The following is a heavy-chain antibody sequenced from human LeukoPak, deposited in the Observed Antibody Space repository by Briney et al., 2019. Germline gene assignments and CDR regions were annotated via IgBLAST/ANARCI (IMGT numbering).Heavy chain of an antibody. J-gene: IGHJ3*02. V-gene: IGHV3-21*01. Sequence: GGSLRLSCAASGFNFSSYSMNWVRQAPGKGLEWVSTISSSSSYIYYADSVKGRFTISRDNAKKSLYLQMNSLRAEDTAVYYCARGMYYYDSSGYYPLGAFDIWGQGTMVTVSS. CDR2: ISSSSSYI. CDR3: ARGMYYYDSSGYYPLGAFDI. CDR1: GFNFSSYS. D-gene: IGHD3-22*01.